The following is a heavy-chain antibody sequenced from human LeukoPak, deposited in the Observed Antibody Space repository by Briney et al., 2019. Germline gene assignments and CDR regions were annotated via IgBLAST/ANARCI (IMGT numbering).Heavy chain of an antibody. Sequence: SETLSLTCTVSGGSITTHYWNWIRQPPGKGLEWIGYIFHSGITNYNPSLKSRVTISVDRSRNQFSLKLTSDTAADTAVYYCTAFVWGHNWFDPWGQGTLVTVSS. CDR2: IFHSGIT. J-gene: IGHJ5*02. CDR3: TAFVWGHNWFDP. D-gene: IGHD3-16*01. V-gene: IGHV4-59*11. CDR1: GGSITTHY.